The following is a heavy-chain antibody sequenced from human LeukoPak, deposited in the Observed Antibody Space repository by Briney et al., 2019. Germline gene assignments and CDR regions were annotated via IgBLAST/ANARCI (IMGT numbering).Heavy chain of an antibody. J-gene: IGHJ4*02. CDR1: GFMVGHKY. CDR3: ARGQTDLLRNYFDY. CDR2: VYAGGNT. Sequence: GGSLRLSCAASGFMVGHKYMSWVRQAPGKGLEWLSIVYAGGNTYSADSVKGRFTISRDNSRNTVYLQMNNLRDDDTAVYYCARGQTDLLRNYFDYWGPGTPVAVSS. V-gene: IGHV3-66*01.